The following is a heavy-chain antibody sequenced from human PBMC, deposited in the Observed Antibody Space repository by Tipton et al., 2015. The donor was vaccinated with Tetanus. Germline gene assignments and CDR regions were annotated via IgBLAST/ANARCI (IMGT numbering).Heavy chain of an antibody. V-gene: IGHV4-59*12. CDR3: ARSGYYSRAYYHYRMDV. Sequence: LRLSCTVSGGSINNYYWSWIRQPPGKGLEWIGYVYHSGSTNYNPSLKSRVTISVDTSKNQFSLNLSSVTAADTAVYYCARSGYYSRAYYHYRMDVWGQGTTVSVSS. D-gene: IGHD3-9*01. CDR1: GGSINNYY. CDR2: VYHSGST. J-gene: IGHJ6*02.